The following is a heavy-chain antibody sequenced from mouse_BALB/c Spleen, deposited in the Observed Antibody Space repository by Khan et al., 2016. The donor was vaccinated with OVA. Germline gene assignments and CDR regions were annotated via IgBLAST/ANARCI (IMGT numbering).Heavy chain of an antibody. J-gene: IGHJ3*01. CDR2: IRSAGKT. CDR1: GFSLTTYG. Sequence: QVQLQQSGPGLVRPSQTLSITCTVSGFSLTTYGVHWVRQSPGKGLEWLGVIRSAGKTDYNAAFISRLSITQDNSKSQVFFIMNSLQADDTAMYYCARNTYMYDFTYWGQGTMVTVSA. D-gene: IGHD2-14*01. V-gene: IGHV2-2*01. CDR3: ARNTYMYDFTY.